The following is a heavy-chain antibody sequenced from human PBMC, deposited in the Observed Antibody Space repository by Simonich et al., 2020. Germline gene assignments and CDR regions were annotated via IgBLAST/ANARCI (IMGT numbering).Heavy chain of an antibody. Sequence: QVQLVQSGAEVKKPGSSVKVSCKASGGTFSSYAISWVRQAPGQGLEWSGGIIPILGIANYAKKFKGRVRITADKATSTAYMELSSLRSEDTAVYYCARGGLADRRIVYYYYMDVWGKGTTVTVSS. V-gene: IGHV1-69*09. CDR1: GGTFSSYA. CDR2: IIPILGIA. D-gene: IGHD2-15*01. CDR3: ARGGLADRRIVYYYYMDV. J-gene: IGHJ6*03.